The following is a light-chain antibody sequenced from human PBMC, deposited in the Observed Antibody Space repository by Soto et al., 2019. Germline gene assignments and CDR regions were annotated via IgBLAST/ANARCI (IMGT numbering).Light chain of an antibody. CDR2: SNN. Sequence: QSVLTQPPSASGTPGQRVTISCSGSSSNIGSNTVNWYQPLPGTAPKLLIYSNNQRPSGVPDRFSGSKSGTSASLAISGLQSEDEADYYCAAWDDSLKGYVFGTGTQLTVL. V-gene: IGLV1-44*01. CDR3: AAWDDSLKGYV. J-gene: IGLJ1*01. CDR1: SSNIGSNT.